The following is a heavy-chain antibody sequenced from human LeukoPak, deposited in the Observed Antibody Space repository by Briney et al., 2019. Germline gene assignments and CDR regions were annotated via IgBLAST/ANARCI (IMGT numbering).Heavy chain of an antibody. J-gene: IGHJ4*02. V-gene: IGHV1-18*01. CDR1: GYTFTSYG. D-gene: IGHD3-10*01. CDR2: ISAYNGDT. CDR3: ARDRFLVNYYGSGISGY. Sequence: ASVKVSCKASGYTFTSYGIRWVRQAPGQGLEWMGWISAYNGDTNYAQKLQGRVTMTTDTSTSTAYMELRSLRSDDTAVYYCARDRFLVNYYGSGISGYWGQGTLVTVSS.